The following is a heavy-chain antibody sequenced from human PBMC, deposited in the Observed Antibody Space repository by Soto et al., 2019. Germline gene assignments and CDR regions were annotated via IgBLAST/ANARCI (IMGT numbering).Heavy chain of an antibody. CDR3: ARDSGSDLSAPGAVFQY. J-gene: IGHJ4*02. CDR2: IIPIFGTT. V-gene: IGHV1-69*01. D-gene: IGHD3-10*01. Sequence: ASVKVSCKASGGTFSRYAISWVRQAPGQGLEWMGGIIPIFGTTNYAQKFQGRVTITADESTNTAYMELSSLRSDDTAGDYCARDSGSDLSAPGAVFQYWGQGTLVTVSS. CDR1: GGTFSRYA.